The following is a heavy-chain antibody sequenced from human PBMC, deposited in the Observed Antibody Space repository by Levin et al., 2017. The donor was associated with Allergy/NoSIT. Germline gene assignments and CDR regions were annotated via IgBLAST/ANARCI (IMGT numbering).Heavy chain of an antibody. CDR3: ARDGDQGRGRWFDP. V-gene: IGHV3-30-3*01. J-gene: IGHJ5*02. CDR1: GFTFSSYA. D-gene: IGHD3-16*01. Sequence: GGSLRLSCAASGFTFSSYAMHWVRQAPGKGLEWVAFLFYDGSNTYYADSVKGRFTISRDNSKNTLYLQMNSLRAEDTALYYCARDGDQGRGRWFDPWGQGTLVTVSS. CDR2: LFYDGSNT.